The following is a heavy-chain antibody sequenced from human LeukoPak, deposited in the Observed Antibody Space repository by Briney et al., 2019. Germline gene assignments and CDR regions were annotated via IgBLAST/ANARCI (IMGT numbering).Heavy chain of an antibody. CDR2: ISSSSSTI. V-gene: IGHV3-48*04. CDR1: GFTFSSYS. Sequence: PGGSLRLSCAASGFTFSSYSMNWVRQAPGKGLEWVSYISSSSSTIYYADSMKGRFTISRDNAKNSLYLQMNSLRAEDTAVYYCASTNMVRGVRPDVWGKGTTVTVSS. CDR3: ASTNMVRGVRPDV. D-gene: IGHD3-10*01. J-gene: IGHJ6*04.